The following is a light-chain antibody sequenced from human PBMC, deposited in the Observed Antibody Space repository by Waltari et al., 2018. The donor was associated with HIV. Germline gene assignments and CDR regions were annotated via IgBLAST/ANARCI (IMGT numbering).Light chain of an antibody. J-gene: IGLJ2*01. Sequence: QSGLTQPPSASATPGQRVTIACSGSSSNSGSNAVNWYQHFPGTAPTLLIFGNDQRPSGVPARISGSKSGTSASLAISGLRSEDEGEYYCASWDDSLQAVVFGGGTKVTV. CDR3: ASWDDSLQAVV. CDR1: SSNSGSNA. CDR2: GND. V-gene: IGLV1-44*01.